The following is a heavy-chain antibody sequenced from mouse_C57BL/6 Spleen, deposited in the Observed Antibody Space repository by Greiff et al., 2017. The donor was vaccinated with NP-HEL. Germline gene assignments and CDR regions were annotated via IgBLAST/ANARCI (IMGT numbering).Heavy chain of an antibody. V-gene: IGHV5-4*01. J-gene: IGHJ4*01. CDR1: GFTFSSYA. D-gene: IGHD1-1*01. CDR2: ISDGGSYT. Sequence: EVKLMESGGGLVKPGGSLKLSCAASGFTFSSYAMSWVRQTPEKRLEWVATISDGGSYTYYPDNVKGRFTISRDNAKNNLYLQMSHLKSEDAAMYYCARDDYYGSSGYAMDYWGQGTSVTVSS. CDR3: ARDDYYGSSGYAMDY.